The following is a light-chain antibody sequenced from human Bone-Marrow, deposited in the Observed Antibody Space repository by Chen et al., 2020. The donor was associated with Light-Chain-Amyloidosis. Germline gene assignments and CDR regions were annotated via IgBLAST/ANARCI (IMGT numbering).Light chain of an antibody. V-gene: IGKV3-20*01. CDR3: QQYGTSPLT. CDR2: GSS. CDR1: QTISSNY. Sequence: EIVLTQSPGTLFLSPGEGANLSCRASQTISSNYLTWYQQTFGQAPRLLIYGSSSRATGIPDRFTGSGSGTDFTLNSNRLEPEDFAMYYCQQYGTSPLTFGGGTKVEIK. J-gene: IGKJ4*01.